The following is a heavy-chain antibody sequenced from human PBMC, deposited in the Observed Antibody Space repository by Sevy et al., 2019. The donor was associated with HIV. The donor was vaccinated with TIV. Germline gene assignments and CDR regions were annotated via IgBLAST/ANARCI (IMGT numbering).Heavy chain of an antibody. CDR3: ARINIAAAGGFDY. Sequence: ASVKVSCKASGGTFSSYAISWVRQAPGQGLEWMGGIMPIFGTANYAQKFQGRVTITADESTSTAYMELSSLRSEDTAVYYCARINIAAAGGFDYWGQGTLVIVSS. D-gene: IGHD6-13*01. V-gene: IGHV1-69*13. CDR1: GGTFSSYA. J-gene: IGHJ4*02. CDR2: IMPIFGTA.